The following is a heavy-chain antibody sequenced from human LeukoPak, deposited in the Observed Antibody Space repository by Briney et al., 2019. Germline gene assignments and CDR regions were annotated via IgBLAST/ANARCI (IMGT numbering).Heavy chain of an antibody. CDR3: ARGEYCSSTSCLPPGGAFDI. CDR1: GDSVSSNSAA. J-gene: IGHJ3*02. D-gene: IGHD2-2*01. CDR2: TYYRSKWYN. V-gene: IGHV6-1*01. Sequence: SQTLSLTCAISGDSVSSNSAAWNWIRQSPSRGLEWLGRTYYRSKWYNDYAVSVKSRITINPDTSKNQFSLQLNSVTPEDTAVYYCARGEYCSSTSCLPPGGAFDIWGQGTMVTVSS.